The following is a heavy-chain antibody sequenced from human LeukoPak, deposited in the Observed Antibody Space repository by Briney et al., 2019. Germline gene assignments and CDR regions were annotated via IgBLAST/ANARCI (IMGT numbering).Heavy chain of an antibody. J-gene: IGHJ5*02. D-gene: IGHD6-6*01. Sequence: ASVKVSCKASGYTFTNYGINWVRQAPGQGLEWMGWISVYNGNTNYAQKLQGRVTMTTDTPTSTAYMELRSLRSDDTAVYYCARDKVYSSSNPYNWVDPWGQGTLVTVSS. CDR1: GYTFTNYG. CDR2: ISVYNGNT. V-gene: IGHV1-18*01. CDR3: ARDKVYSSSNPYNWVDP.